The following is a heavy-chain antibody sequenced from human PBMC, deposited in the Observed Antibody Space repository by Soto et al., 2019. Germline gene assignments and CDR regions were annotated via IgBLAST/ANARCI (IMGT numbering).Heavy chain of an antibody. CDR3: ARDRDIVVVVADYNWFDP. D-gene: IGHD2-15*01. V-gene: IGHV1-18*01. J-gene: IGHJ5*02. Sequence: ASVKVSCKASGYNFTSYGISWVRQAPGQGLEWMGWISAYNGNTNYAQKLQGRVTMTTDTSTSTAYMELRSLRSDDTAVYYCARDRDIVVVVADYNWFDPWGQGTLVTVSS. CDR1: GYNFTSYG. CDR2: ISAYNGNT.